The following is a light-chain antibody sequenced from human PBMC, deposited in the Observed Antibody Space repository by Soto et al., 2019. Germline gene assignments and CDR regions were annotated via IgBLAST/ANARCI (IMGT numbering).Light chain of an antibody. CDR1: SSNIGSGT. J-gene: IGLJ3*02. CDR2: TNN. V-gene: IGLV1-44*01. CDR3: AAWDDSLNGWV. Sequence: QPVLTQPPSASGTPGQRVSVSCSGSSSNIGSGTVNWYQQLPGAAPKLLIYTNNQRPSGVPDRFSGSKSGTSASLAISGLQSEDEADYYCAAWDDSLNGWVFGGGTKLTVL.